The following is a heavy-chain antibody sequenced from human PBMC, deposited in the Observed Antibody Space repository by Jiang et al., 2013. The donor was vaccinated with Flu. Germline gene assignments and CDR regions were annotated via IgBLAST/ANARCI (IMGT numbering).Heavy chain of an antibody. CDR3: ARARGGAVARYFDY. D-gene: IGHD6-19*01. J-gene: IGHJ4*02. CDR2: ISDYGDRT. CDR1: GFTFSGYA. V-gene: IGHV3-64*01. Sequence: TASGFTFSGYAMHWVRQAPGRGLECVSTISDYGDRTYYVNSVKGRFTISRDNSKNTLYLQMGSLRAEDMAVYYCARARGGAVARYFDYWGQGTLVTVSS.